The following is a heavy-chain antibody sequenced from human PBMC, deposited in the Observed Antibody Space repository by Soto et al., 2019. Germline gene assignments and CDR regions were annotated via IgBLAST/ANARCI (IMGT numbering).Heavy chain of an antibody. J-gene: IGHJ4*02. D-gene: IGHD3-22*01. V-gene: IGHV1-3*01. Sequence: GASVKVSCKASGYTFTSYGINGVRQAPGRGLEWMGWINPGNGNTKYSQQFQGRVIIDRDTSASTAYMELSSLRPEDTAVYYCARGGYFDSSNYLAYWGLGPLVTVS. CDR3: ARGGYFDSSNYLAY. CDR2: INPGNGNT. CDR1: GYTFTSYG.